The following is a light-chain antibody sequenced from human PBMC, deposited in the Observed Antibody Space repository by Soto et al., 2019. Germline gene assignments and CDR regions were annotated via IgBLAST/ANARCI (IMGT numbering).Light chain of an antibody. CDR1: ESVHRN. Sequence: VMTQSPATLSVSPGERVTLSCRASESVHRNLAWYQQKPGQGPSLLIYASTRATGVPDRFTGSGSGTEFTLTISSLQSEDFGVYHCQHYSNWPPTFGPGTKVEIK. J-gene: IGKJ3*01. CDR2: AS. CDR3: QHYSNWPPT. V-gene: IGKV3-15*01.